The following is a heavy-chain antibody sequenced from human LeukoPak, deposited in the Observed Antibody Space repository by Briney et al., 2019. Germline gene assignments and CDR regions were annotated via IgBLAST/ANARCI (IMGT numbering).Heavy chain of an antibody. CDR2: IYPGDSDT. V-gene: IGHV5-51*01. D-gene: IGHD3-16*01. J-gene: IGHJ4*02. Sequence: GESLKISCKGSGYSFTTYWIGWVRQMPGKGLEWMGIIYPGDSDTRYSPSFQGQVTISADKSISTTYLQWSSLEASDTAMYYCARRGETRKFDYWGQGTLVTVSS. CDR1: GYSFTTYW. CDR3: ARRGETRKFDY.